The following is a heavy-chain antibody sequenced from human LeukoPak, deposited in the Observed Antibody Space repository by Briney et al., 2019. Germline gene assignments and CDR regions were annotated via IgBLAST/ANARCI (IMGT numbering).Heavy chain of an antibody. D-gene: IGHD1-26*01. J-gene: IGHJ4*02. CDR2: IWYDGSNK. CDR1: GFTFSSYG. Sequence: AGSLRLSCAASGFTFSSYGMHWVRQAPGKGLEWVAVIWYDGSNKYYADSVKGRFTISRDNSKNTLYLQMNSLRAEDTAVYYCARAELCSGSYYRWIWKLRSNFDYWGQGTLVTVSS. V-gene: IGHV3-33*01. CDR3: ARAELCSGSYYRWIWKLRSNFDY.